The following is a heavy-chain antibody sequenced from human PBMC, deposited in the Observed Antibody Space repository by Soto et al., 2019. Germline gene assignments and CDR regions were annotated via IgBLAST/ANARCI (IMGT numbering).Heavy chain of an antibody. CDR1: GYTFTSYA. V-gene: IGHV1-3*01. D-gene: IGHD1-20*01. CDR3: ARDRVTGTQDYYYGMDV. J-gene: IGHJ6*02. CDR2: INAGNGNT. Sequence: ASVKVSCKASGYTFTSYAMHWVRQAPGQRLEWMGWINAGNGNTKYSQKFQGRVTITRDTSASTAYMELSSLRSEDMAVYYCARDRVTGTQDYYYGMDVWGQGTTVTVSS.